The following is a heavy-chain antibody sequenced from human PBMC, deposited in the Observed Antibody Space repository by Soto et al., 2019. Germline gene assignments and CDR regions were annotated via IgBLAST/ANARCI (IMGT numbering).Heavy chain of an antibody. CDR1: GFTFDDYA. CDR2: ISWNSGDI. Sequence: GGSLRLSCAASGFTFDDYAMHWVRQAPGKGPEWVSGISWNSGDIVYADSVKGRFTISRDNAKNSLYLQMNSLRAEDTAFYYCAKDIRPYRYSSGFYHYYYMDVWGKGTTVTVSS. D-gene: IGHD6-6*01. CDR3: AKDIRPYRYSSGFYHYYYMDV. V-gene: IGHV3-9*01. J-gene: IGHJ6*03.